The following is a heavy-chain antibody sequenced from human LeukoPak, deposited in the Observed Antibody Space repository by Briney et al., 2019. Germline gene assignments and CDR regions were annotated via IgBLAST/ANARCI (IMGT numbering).Heavy chain of an antibody. D-gene: IGHD4-23*01. CDR3: AKRYGGGFDP. J-gene: IGHJ5*02. Sequence: GGSLRLSCAASGFTISSYGMHWVRQTPGKGLEWVAVISYDGSNKYYADSVKGRFTISRDNSKNTLYLQMNSLRAEDTAVYYCAKRYGGGFDPWGQGTLVTVSS. V-gene: IGHV3-30*18. CDR1: GFTISSYG. CDR2: ISYDGSNK.